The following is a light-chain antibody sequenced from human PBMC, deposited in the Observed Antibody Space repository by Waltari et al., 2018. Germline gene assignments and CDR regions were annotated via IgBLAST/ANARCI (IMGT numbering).Light chain of an antibody. Sequence: EIVMTQSPLSLPVTPGEPASISCRPSQRLLHSNGNTYLALFLQRPGQSPQFLIFLASRRASGVPDRFSGYGSGTDFTLNISRVEAEDVGIYYCMQGLQIPWTFGQGTRADIK. V-gene: IGKV2-28*01. CDR3: MQGLQIPWT. CDR2: LAS. J-gene: IGKJ1*01. CDR1: QRLLHSNGNTY.